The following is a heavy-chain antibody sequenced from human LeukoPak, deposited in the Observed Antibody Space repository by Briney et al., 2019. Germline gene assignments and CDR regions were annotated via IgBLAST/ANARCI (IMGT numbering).Heavy chain of an antibody. CDR1: GYTFTGYY. J-gene: IGHJ4*02. CDR3: ARLPYYYGSGSYDPIYDY. CDR2: INPNSGGT. Sequence: GASVTVSCKASGYTFTGYYMHWVRQAPGQGLEWMGWINPNSGGTNYAQKFQGRVTMTRDTSISTAYMELSRLRSDDTAVYYCARLPYYYGSGSYDPIYDYWGQGTLVTVSS. V-gene: IGHV1-2*02. D-gene: IGHD3-10*01.